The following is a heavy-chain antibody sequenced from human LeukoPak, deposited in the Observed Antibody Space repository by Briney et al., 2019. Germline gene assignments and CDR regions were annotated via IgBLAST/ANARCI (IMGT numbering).Heavy chain of an antibody. Sequence: SETLSLTCTVSGGSISSYYWSWIRQPPGKGLEWIGYMYYSGSTNYNPSLKSRVTISVDTSKNLFSLKLSSVTAADTAVYYCARDHCSSTSCYGFDYWGQGTLVTVSS. CDR1: GGSISSYY. CDR3: ARDHCSSTSCYGFDY. D-gene: IGHD2-2*01. J-gene: IGHJ4*02. CDR2: MYYSGST. V-gene: IGHV4-59*12.